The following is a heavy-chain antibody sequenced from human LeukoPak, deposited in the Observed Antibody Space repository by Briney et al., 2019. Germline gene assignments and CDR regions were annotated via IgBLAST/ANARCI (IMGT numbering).Heavy chain of an antibody. J-gene: IGHJ4*02. Sequence: ASVNVSCKASGYTFTSYGISWVRQAPGQGLEWMGWISAYNGNTNYAQKLQGRVTMTTDTSTSTAYMELRSLRSDDTAVYYCAREYYYDSSGLGIPRAQYWGQGTLVTVSS. V-gene: IGHV1-18*01. CDR3: AREYYYDSSGLGIPRAQY. D-gene: IGHD3-22*01. CDR2: ISAYNGNT. CDR1: GYTFTSYG.